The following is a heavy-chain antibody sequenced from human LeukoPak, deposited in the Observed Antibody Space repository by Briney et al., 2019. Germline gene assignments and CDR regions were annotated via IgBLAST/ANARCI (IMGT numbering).Heavy chain of an antibody. CDR1: GGSFSGYY. V-gene: IGHV4-34*01. Sequence: SETLSLTCAVYGGSFSGYYWSWIRQPPGKGLEWIGEINHSGSTNYNPSLKSRVTISVDTSKNQLSLKLSSVTAADTAVYYCASPPLIVGASNWYFDLWGRGTLVTVSS. CDR2: INHSGST. D-gene: IGHD1-26*01. J-gene: IGHJ2*01. CDR3: ASPPLIVGASNWYFDL.